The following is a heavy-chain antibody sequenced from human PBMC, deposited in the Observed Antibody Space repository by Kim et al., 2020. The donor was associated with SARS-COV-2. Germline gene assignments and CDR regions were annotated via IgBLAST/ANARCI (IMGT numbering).Heavy chain of an antibody. CDR2: INSDGTEA. D-gene: IGHD2-8*01. CDR3: TRDERLTIISPGVFNM. Sequence: GGSLRLSCAASGFTFSSYWMHWVRQAPGKGLVWVSRINSDGTEAYADSVKGRFTISRDNAKSTLYLQMNSLSAEDTAVYYCTRDERLTIISPGVFNMWGQGTIVTVSS. V-gene: IGHV3-74*01. CDR1: GFTFSSYW. J-gene: IGHJ3*02.